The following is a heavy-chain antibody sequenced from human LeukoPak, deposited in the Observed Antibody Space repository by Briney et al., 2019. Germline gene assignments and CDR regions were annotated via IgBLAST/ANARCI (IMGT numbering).Heavy chain of an antibody. V-gene: IGHV3-53*01. D-gene: IGHD6-6*01. CDR1: GFTVSSNY. CDR3: AKNHVAAFATGYKDL. Sequence: GGSLRLSCAASGFTVSSNYMNWVRQAPGKGLEWVSVIYSGGSTYYADSVKGRFTISRDRSKNTVYLQMNGLRADDTAVYYCAKNHVAAFATGYKDLWGKGTTVTVSS. J-gene: IGHJ6*03. CDR2: IYSGGST.